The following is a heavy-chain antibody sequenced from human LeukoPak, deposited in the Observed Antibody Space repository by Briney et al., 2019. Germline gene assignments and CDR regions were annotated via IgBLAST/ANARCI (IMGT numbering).Heavy chain of an antibody. Sequence: GGSLRLSCAASGFTFNNYAMSWVRQAPGKGLQWVSSISDSGGSTYYADSAKGRFTISRDNSKNTLHLQMNSLRAEDTAVYHCARQLGYCSDGTCYFDYWGQGSLVTVSS. CDR3: ARQLGYCSDGTCYFDY. CDR2: ISDSGGST. V-gene: IGHV3-23*01. CDR1: GFTFNNYA. D-gene: IGHD2-15*01. J-gene: IGHJ4*02.